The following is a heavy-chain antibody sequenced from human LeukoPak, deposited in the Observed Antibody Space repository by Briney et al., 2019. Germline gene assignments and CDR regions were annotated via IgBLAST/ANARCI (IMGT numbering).Heavy chain of an antibody. Sequence: GGSLRLSCAVSGFTFSSYWMHWVRQAPGRGLVWVSRIDRDGSRINYADSVKGRFSISRDNGKNTLFLQMNSLRAEDAAVYYCVRGNDYGGPHYWGQGTLVTVSS. CDR2: IDRDGSRI. J-gene: IGHJ4*02. CDR1: GFTFSSYW. V-gene: IGHV3-74*01. D-gene: IGHD4-23*01. CDR3: VRGNDYGGPHY.